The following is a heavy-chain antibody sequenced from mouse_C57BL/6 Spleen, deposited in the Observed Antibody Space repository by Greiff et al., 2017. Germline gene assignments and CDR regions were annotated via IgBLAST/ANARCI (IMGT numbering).Heavy chain of an antibody. D-gene: IGHD2-12*01. CDR3: ARRAYYTWFAY. J-gene: IGHJ3*01. Sequence: EVHLVESGGGLVKPGGSLKLSCAASGFTFSDYGMHWVRQAPEKGLEWVAYISSGSSTIYYADTVKGRFTISRDNAKNTLFLQMTSLRSEDTAMYYCARRAYYTWFAYWGQGTLVTVSA. CDR2: ISSGSSTI. V-gene: IGHV5-17*01. CDR1: GFTFSDYG.